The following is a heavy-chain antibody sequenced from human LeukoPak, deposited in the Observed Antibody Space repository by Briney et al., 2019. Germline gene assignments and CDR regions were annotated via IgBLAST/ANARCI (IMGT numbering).Heavy chain of an antibody. CDR3: RYFLPHFDY. CDR1: GFTFSNYA. Sequence: PGGSLRVSCAASGFTFSNYAMNWVRQAPGKGLEWVSAISGSGGDTYYADSVKGRFTISRDNSKSTLYLQMNSLRAEDTAVYYCRYFLPHFDYWGQGTLVTVSS. V-gene: IGHV3-23*01. CDR2: ISGSGGDT. D-gene: IGHD2/OR15-2a*01. J-gene: IGHJ4*02.